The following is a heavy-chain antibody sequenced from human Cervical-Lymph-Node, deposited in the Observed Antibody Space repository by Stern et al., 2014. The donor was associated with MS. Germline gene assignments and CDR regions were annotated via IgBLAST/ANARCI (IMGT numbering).Heavy chain of an antibody. CDR2: MSPHSGNT. V-gene: IGHV1-8*01. CDR3: ARVTSRRRGSENDVIPASKLDDFDY. D-gene: IGHD2-2*01. CDR1: GYTFSTYD. Sequence: VQLVQSGAELKKPGASVRVSCKASGYTFSTYDINWVRQATGQGLEWMGWMSPHSGNTGYAQKFQGRVTMTRNISISTAYMDLSSLNSEDTAVYYCARVTSRRRGSENDVIPASKLDDFDYWGQGTLVTVSS. J-gene: IGHJ4*02.